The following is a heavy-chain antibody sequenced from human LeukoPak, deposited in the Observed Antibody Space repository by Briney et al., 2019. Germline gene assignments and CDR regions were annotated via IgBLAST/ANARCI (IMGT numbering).Heavy chain of an antibody. D-gene: IGHD3-10*01. V-gene: IGHV3-48*03. CDR2: ISASGNPM. CDR3: AKDGGSGILY. CDR1: GFTFSNYE. Sequence: GGSLRLSCAASGFTFSNYEMNWVRQALGKGLEWISYISASGNPMFYADSVKGRFTISRDNAKNSLYLQMNSLRAEDTAIYYCAKDGGSGILYWGQGTLVTVSS. J-gene: IGHJ4*02.